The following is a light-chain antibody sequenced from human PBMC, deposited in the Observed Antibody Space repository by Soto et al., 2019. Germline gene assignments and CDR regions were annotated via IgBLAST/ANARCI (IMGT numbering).Light chain of an antibody. CDR2: DAS. J-gene: IGKJ4*01. CDR3: QQSSKWPPT. Sequence: EILLTQSPATLSLSPGERATLSCRASESVTTDSVWYQQKPGQGPRLLIYDASKRATGIPARFSGSGSGTDFTLTISSLWPEDCAVYYCQQSSKWPPTFGGGNKVEIK. V-gene: IGKV3-11*01. CDR1: ESVTTD.